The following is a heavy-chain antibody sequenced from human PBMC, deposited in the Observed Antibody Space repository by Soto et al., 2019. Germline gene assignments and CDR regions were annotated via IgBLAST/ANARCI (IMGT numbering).Heavy chain of an antibody. CDR2: ISYDGSNK. D-gene: IGHD4-17*01. CDR3: AKGGDYGGNSKADNAFDI. J-gene: IGHJ3*02. V-gene: IGHV3-30*18. Sequence: QVQLVESGGGVVQPGRSLRLSCAASGFTFSSYGMHWVRQAPGKGLEWVAVISYDGSNKYYADSVKGRFTISRDNSKNTLYLQRNSLRAEDTAVYYCAKGGDYGGNSKADNAFDIWGQGTMVTVSS. CDR1: GFTFSSYG.